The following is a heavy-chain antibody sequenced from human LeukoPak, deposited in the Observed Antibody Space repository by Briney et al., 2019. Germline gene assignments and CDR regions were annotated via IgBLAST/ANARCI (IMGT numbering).Heavy chain of an antibody. V-gene: IGHV4-38-2*01. CDR3: ARQEYDFWSGYYIDYFDY. CDR1: GYSISSGYC. CDR2: IYHSGST. D-gene: IGHD3-3*01. J-gene: IGHJ4*02. Sequence: SETLSLTCAVSGYSISSGYCWGWIRQPPGKGLEWIGSIYHSGSTYYNPSLKSRVTISVDTSKNQFSLKLSSVTAADTAVYYCARQEYDFWSGYYIDYFDYWGQGTLVTVSS.